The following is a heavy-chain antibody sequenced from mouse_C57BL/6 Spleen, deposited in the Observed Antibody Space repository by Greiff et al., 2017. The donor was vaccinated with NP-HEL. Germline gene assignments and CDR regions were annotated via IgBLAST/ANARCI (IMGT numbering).Heavy chain of an antibody. J-gene: IGHJ2*01. Sequence: QVQLQQPGAELVKPGASVKLSCKASGYTFTSYWMQWVKQRPGQGLEWIGEIDPSDSYTNYNQKFKGKATLTVDTSSSTAYMQLSSLTSEDSAVYYCARSRRCGGYFDYWGQGTTLPVSS. CDR3: ARSRRCGGYFDY. CDR2: IDPSDSYT. CDR1: GYTFTSYW. V-gene: IGHV1-50*01.